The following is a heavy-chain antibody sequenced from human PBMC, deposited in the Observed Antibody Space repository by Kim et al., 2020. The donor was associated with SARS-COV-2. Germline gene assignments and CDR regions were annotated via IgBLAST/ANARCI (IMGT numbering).Heavy chain of an antibody. CDR1: GGSFSGYY. D-gene: IGHD3-16*01. CDR3: ARGRRGGNLGY. V-gene: IGHV4-34*01. CDR2: INHSGST. J-gene: IGHJ4*02. Sequence: SETLSLTCAVYGGSFSGYYWSWIRQPPGKGLEWIGEINHSGSTNYNPSLKSRVTISVDTSKNQFSLKLSSVTAADTAVYYCARGRRGGNLGYWGQGTLVTVSS.